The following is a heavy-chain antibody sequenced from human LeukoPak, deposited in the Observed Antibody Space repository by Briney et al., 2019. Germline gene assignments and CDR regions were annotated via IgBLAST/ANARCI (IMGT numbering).Heavy chain of an antibody. CDR2: INPSGGST. V-gene: IGHV1-46*01. CDR3: ARADDWDIYGMDV. D-gene: IGHD1/OR15-1a*01. J-gene: IGHJ6*02. Sequence: ASVNVSFKASGYTFTIYYMHWVRQAPGQGREWVGIINPSGGSTSYAQKFQGRVTMTRDTSTSTVYMELSSLRSEDTAVYYCARADDWDIYGMDVWGQGTTVTVSS. CDR1: GYTFTIYY.